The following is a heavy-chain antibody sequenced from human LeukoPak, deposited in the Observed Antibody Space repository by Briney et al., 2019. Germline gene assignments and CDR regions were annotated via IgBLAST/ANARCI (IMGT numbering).Heavy chain of an antibody. CDR2: IYTSGST. D-gene: IGHD3-22*01. CDR3: ARGGRYYDSSGYYSIDY. J-gene: IGHJ4*02. Sequence: PSETLSLTCTVSGGSISSYYWSWIRQPAGKGLEWIGRIYTSGSTNYNPSLKSRVTISVDTSKNQFSLKLSSVTAADTAAYYCARGGRYYDSSGYYSIDYWGQGTLVTVSS. CDR1: GGSISSYY. V-gene: IGHV4-4*07.